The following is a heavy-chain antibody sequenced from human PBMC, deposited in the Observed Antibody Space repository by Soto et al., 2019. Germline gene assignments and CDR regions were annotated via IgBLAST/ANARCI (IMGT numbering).Heavy chain of an antibody. D-gene: IGHD3-9*01. J-gene: IGHJ5*02. CDR2: IYPGDSDT. CDR1: GYNFPDYW. CDR3: ARHGRDGQTIFRLNWFDP. V-gene: IGHV5-51*01. Sequence: EVQLVQSGAEVKKPGESLKISCKGFGYNFPDYWIAWVRQMPGKGLEWMGIIYPGDSDTKYSPSFEGQVTIPADKSISTAYLQWSSLEASDTAMYYCARHGRDGQTIFRLNWFDPWGQGTLVTVTS.